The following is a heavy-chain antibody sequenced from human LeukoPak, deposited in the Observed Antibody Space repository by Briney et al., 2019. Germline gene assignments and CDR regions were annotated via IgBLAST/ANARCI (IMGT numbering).Heavy chain of an antibody. CDR3: ARLHWESGGIYFYYYMDV. V-gene: IGHV1-8*01. CDR2: MNPNNGNT. J-gene: IGHJ6*03. Sequence: ASVKVSCKASGYTFTSHDINWVRQAPGQGLEWMASMNPNNGNTAYARKFQGRVTMTRDTSIGTAYLELSALRSEDTAVYYCARLHWESGGIYFYYYMDVWGQGTTVRVSS. D-gene: IGHD3-16*01. CDR1: GYTFTSHD.